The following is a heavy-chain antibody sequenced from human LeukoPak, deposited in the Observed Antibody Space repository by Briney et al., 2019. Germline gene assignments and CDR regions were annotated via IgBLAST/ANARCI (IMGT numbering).Heavy chain of an antibody. Sequence: PGGSLRLSCVASGFTFSSYAMHWVRQAPGKGLEWVAVISYDGSNKYYADSVKGRFTISRDNSKSTLYLQMNSLRADDTAVYYCARVVSSGWYSFDYWGQGTLLTVSS. D-gene: IGHD6-13*01. CDR2: ISYDGSNK. CDR3: ARVVSSGWYSFDY. V-gene: IGHV3-30-3*01. CDR1: GFTFSSYA. J-gene: IGHJ4*02.